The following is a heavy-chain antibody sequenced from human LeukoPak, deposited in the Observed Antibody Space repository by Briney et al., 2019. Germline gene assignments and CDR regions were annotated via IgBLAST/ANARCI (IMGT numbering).Heavy chain of an antibody. CDR3: ARSRAKLRFLEWLSPYYFDY. CDR2: INPNSGGT. Sequence: ASVKVSCKASGYTFTGYYMHWVRQAPGQGLEWMGWINPNSGGTNYAQKFQGRVTMTRDTSISTAYMELSRLRSDDTAVYYCARSRAKLRFLEWLSPYYFDYWGQGTLVTVSS. D-gene: IGHD3-3*01. J-gene: IGHJ4*02. V-gene: IGHV1-2*02. CDR1: GYTFTGYY.